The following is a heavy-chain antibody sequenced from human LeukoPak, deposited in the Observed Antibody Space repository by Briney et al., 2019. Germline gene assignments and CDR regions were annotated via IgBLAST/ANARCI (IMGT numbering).Heavy chain of an antibody. D-gene: IGHD3-10*01. CDR3: ARNPNYSGAGAYFDY. V-gene: IGHV3-30-3*01. J-gene: IGHJ4*02. CDR2: ISYDGSNK. Sequence: PGGSLRLSCAASGFTFSSYAMHWVRQAPGKGLEWVAVISYDGSNKYYADSVKGRFTISRDNSKNTLYLQMNSLRAEDTAVYYCARNPNYSGAGAYFDYWGQGTLVTVSS. CDR1: GFTFSSYA.